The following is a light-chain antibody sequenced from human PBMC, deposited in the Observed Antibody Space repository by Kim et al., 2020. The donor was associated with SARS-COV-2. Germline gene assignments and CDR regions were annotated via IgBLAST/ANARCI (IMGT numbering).Light chain of an antibody. CDR1: QDTGND. J-gene: IGKJ5*01. CDR3: LQHRTYPIT. V-gene: IGKV1-17*01. CDR2: GAS. Sequence: ASVEDRVTITCRASQDTGNDLGWYQQNPGRAPKRLIYGASNLQSGVPSRFSGSGSETEFTLTINSLQPEDFATYFCLQHRTYPITFGQGTRLEIK.